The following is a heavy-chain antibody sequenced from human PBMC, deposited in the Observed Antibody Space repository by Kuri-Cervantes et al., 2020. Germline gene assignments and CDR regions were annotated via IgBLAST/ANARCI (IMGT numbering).Heavy chain of an antibody. Sequence: ESLKISCTVSGYSFTSDYHWGWIRQPPGKGLEWIGTIHHSGITYYNPSLKSRVTMSIDTSKNQFSLKVTSVTAADTAVYYCATYSGSYGDYWGQGTLVTVSS. CDR3: ATYSGSYGDY. V-gene: IGHV4-38-2*02. CDR2: IHHSGIT. D-gene: IGHD1-26*01. CDR1: GYSFTSDYH. J-gene: IGHJ4*02.